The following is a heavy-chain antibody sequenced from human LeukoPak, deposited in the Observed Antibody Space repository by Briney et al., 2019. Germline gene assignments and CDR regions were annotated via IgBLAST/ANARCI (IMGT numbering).Heavy chain of an antibody. Sequence: SQTLSLTCTVSGGSISSGSYYWSWIRQPAGKGLEWIGRIYTSGSTNYNPSLKSRVTISVDTSKNQFSLKLSSVTAADTAVYYCAGELEYSSSSPSDFWGQGTLVTVSS. CDR2: IYTSGST. J-gene: IGHJ4*02. CDR3: AGELEYSSSSPSDF. V-gene: IGHV4-61*02. CDR1: GGSISSGSYY. D-gene: IGHD6-6*01.